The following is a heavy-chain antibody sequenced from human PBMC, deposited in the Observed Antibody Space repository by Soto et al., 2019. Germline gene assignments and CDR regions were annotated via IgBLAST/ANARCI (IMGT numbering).Heavy chain of an antibody. V-gene: IGHV3-23*01. CDR2: ITAGGDGT. CDR3: APHVYCSGGSCQYDAFAI. CDR1: GITFSNYM. D-gene: IGHD2-15*01. Sequence: EVQVLESGGGLVQPGGSLRLSCEASGITFSNYMMTWIRQAPGKGLEWVSTITAGGDGTYYADSVKGRFTVSRETSKNTLYLQMNSLRAEDTAVYYCAPHVYCSGGSCQYDAFAIRGQGTMVTVSS. J-gene: IGHJ3*02.